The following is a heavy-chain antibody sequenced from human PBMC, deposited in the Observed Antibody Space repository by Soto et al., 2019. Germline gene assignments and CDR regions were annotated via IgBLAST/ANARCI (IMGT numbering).Heavy chain of an antibody. Sequence: LSLTCTVSGGSISSYYWSWIRQPPGKGLEWIGYIYYSGSTNYNPSLKSRVTISVDTSKNQFSLKLSSVTAADTAVYYCARVGPGDSSGRALDYWGQGTLVTVSS. D-gene: IGHD3-22*01. CDR3: ARVGPGDSSGRALDY. CDR2: IYYSGST. CDR1: GGSISSYY. J-gene: IGHJ4*02. V-gene: IGHV4-59*01.